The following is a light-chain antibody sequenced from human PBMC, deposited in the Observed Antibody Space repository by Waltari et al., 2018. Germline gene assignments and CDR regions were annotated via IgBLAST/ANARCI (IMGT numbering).Light chain of an antibody. CDR1: QTVRTTY. Sequence: EIVLTHSPGPLSLSPGERATLSCRASQTVRTTYLAWYQQKPCQAPTLVIHDTSSRATGIPDRFSGSGSGTEFSLTISSLDPDDFAVYYCQQYDISPLTFGGGTKVETK. CDR2: DTS. CDR3: QQYDISPLT. J-gene: IGKJ4*01. V-gene: IGKV3-20*01.